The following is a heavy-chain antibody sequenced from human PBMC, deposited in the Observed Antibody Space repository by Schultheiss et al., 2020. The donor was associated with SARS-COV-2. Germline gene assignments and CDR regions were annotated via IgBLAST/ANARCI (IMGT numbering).Heavy chain of an antibody. J-gene: IGHJ4*02. CDR2: IKDKTADGAT. V-gene: IGHV3-15*01. D-gene: IGHD6-13*01. Sequence: GGSLRLSCAASGFSFNNAWMTWVRQAPGKGLEWVGRIKDKTADGATDYAAPVKGRFTISTDDSKNTLYLQMNSLKTEDTAVYYCTTKLPTAYASSWHSLDYWGQGTLVTVSS. CDR1: GFSFNNAW. CDR3: TTKLPTAYASSWHSLDY.